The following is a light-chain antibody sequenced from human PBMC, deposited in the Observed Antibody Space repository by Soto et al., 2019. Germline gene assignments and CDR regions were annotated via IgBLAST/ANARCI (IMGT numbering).Light chain of an antibody. Sequence: QSVLTQPPSVSAAPGQKVTISCSGSSSNIGNNYVSWYQQLPGTAPKLLIYDNNKRPSGIPDRFSGSKSGNTASLTVSGLQAEDEADYYCSSYAGSNNFVFGGGTKVTVL. CDR1: SSNIGNNY. CDR2: DNN. J-gene: IGLJ2*01. V-gene: IGLV1-51*01. CDR3: SSYAGSNNFV.